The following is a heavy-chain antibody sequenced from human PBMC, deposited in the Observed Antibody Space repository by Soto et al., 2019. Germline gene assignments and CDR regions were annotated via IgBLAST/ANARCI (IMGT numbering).Heavy chain of an antibody. V-gene: IGHV3-30*03. Sequence: GGSLRLSCAASGFTFSSYGMHWVRQAPGKGLEWVAVISYDGSNKYYADSVKGRFTISRDNAKNSLYLQMNSLRDEDTAVYYCARETSTYYYDSSAYLGFDYWGQGTLVTV. D-gene: IGHD3-22*01. CDR3: ARETSTYYYDSSAYLGFDY. J-gene: IGHJ4*02. CDR2: ISYDGSNK. CDR1: GFTFSSYG.